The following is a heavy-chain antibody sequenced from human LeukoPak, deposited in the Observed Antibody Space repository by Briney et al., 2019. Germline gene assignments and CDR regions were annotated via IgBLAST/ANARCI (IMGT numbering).Heavy chain of an antibody. V-gene: IGHV4-39*07. CDR2: IFYNGGP. Sequence: SETLSLTCTASGDSISNSNYYWGWVRQSPGRGLEWLGNIFYNGGPYYNPSFKNRVAISVDTSKNHFSLTLNAVTAADTAVYYCARRRRFDYGERAYYFDYWGQGTLVTVSS. CDR3: ARRRRFDYGERAYYFDY. D-gene: IGHD4-17*01. J-gene: IGHJ4*02. CDR1: GDSISNSNYY.